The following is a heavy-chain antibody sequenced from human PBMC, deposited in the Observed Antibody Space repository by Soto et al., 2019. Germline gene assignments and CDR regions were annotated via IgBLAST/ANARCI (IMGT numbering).Heavy chain of an antibody. D-gene: IGHD4-17*01. J-gene: IGHJ6*02. CDR1: GYTFTSYG. CDR2: ISAYNGNT. Sequence: ASVKVSCKASGYTFTSYGISWVRQAPGQGLEWMGWISAYNGNTNYAQKLQGRVTMTTDTSTSTAYMELRSLRSDDTAVYYCAINYGDYYYYGMDVWGQGTTVTV. CDR3: AINYGDYYYYGMDV. V-gene: IGHV1-18*01.